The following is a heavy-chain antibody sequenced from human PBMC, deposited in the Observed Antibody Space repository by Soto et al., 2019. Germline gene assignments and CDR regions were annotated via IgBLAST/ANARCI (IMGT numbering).Heavy chain of an antibody. J-gene: IGHJ4*02. CDR2: TYYSAGT. CDR3: ARHASRGYSSSWYFEH. D-gene: IGHD6-13*01. Sequence: SETLSLTCNVSGGSVSISSYYWCWIRQAPGQGLEWIVSTYYSAGTYQNPSLKSRITTSMDASKNQFPLTVTSVTAAEAAIYYCARHASRGYSSSWYFEHWGQGTPVTVSS. V-gene: IGHV4-39*01. CDR1: GGSVSISSYY.